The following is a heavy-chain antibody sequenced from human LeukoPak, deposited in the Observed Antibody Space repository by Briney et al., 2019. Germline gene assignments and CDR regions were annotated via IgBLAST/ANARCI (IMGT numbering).Heavy chain of an antibody. CDR2: IFQSGHT. CDR1: DYSISSGYY. D-gene: IGHD5-18*01. J-gene: IGHJ6*03. CDR3: ARGRAGRGYSYVIYYYYYMDV. V-gene: IGHV4-38-2*02. Sequence: SETLSLTCTVSDYSISSGYYWGWIRQPPGKGLEWTGSIFQSGHTYYSPSLKSRVTISVDTSKNQFSLKLSSVTAADTAVYYCARGRAGRGYSYVIYYYYYMDVWGKGTTVTVSS.